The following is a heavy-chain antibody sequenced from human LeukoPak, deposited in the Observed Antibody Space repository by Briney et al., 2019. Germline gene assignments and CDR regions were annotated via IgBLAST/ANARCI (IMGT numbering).Heavy chain of an antibody. J-gene: IGHJ4*02. Sequence: ASVKVSCETSGYTFTTYPINWVRQAPGQGLEWMGWITTYNGDTNYAQNLQGRVTMTADTSTSTAYMELRSLRSDDTAVYYCASISYCTTVTCYYLDYWGQGTLVTVSS. D-gene: IGHD2-8*01. V-gene: IGHV1-18*01. CDR2: ITTYNGDT. CDR3: ASISYCTTVTCYYLDY. CDR1: GYTFTTYP.